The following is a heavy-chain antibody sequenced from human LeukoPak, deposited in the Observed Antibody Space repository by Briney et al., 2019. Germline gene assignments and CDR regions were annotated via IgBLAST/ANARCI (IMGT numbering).Heavy chain of an antibody. V-gene: IGHV3-21*01. J-gene: IGHJ4*02. CDR1: GFTFSAYS. Sequence: PGGSLRLSCAASGFTFSAYSVNWVRQAPGKGLEWVSYISNTGKYIYYADSLKGRFTISRDNAKNSLYLQLNSLRAEDTAVYYCARLQGDSGWYYFDYWGQGTLVTVSS. D-gene: IGHD6-19*01. CDR3: ARLQGDSGWYYFDY. CDR2: ISNTGKYI.